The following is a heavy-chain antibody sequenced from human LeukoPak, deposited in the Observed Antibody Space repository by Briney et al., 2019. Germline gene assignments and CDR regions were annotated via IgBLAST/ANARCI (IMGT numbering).Heavy chain of an antibody. D-gene: IGHD3-10*01. V-gene: IGHV1-8*03. J-gene: IGHJ5*02. CDR3: ARDGRGSRSSWFDP. CDR1: GYSFTNYD. CDR2: MNHKSGDT. Sequence: GASVKVSCKASGYSFTNYDINWVRQATGQGREWMGWMNHKSGDTGYSQKFQGRVFITRDTSINTAYMELSSLGSDDTAVYYCARDGRGSRSSWFDPWGQGTLVIVSS.